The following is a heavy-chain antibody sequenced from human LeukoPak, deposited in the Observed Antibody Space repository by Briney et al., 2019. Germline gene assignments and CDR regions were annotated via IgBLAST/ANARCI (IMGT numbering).Heavy chain of an antibody. D-gene: IGHD3-16*01. CDR2: ISSSGSGGNT. Sequence: GGSLRLSCAASGVTLSSYAMSWARQAPGKGLEWVSGISSSGSGGNTYYADSVKGRFTVSRDNSKNTLYLQMSSLRAEDTAVYYCAREEGGPGFDYWGQGTLLTVSS. J-gene: IGHJ4*02. V-gene: IGHV3-23*01. CDR1: GVTLSSYA. CDR3: AREEGGPGFDY.